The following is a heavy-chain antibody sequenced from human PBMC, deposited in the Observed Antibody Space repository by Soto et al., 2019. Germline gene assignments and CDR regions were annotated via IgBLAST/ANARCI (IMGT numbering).Heavy chain of an antibody. V-gene: IGHV4-4*02. J-gene: IGHJ4*02. Sequence: SETLSLTCAVSGVSLTSGNWWTWVRQSPQRGLEYIGEIFHDGTANYYPSFERRVASSVDTSRNQFSLKLTSVTAADTAVYFCARLVYDTRLNYIYFDFWGPGTLVTVSS. D-gene: IGHD3-10*01. CDR3: ARLVYDTRLNYIYFDF. CDR1: GVSLTSGNW. CDR2: IFHDGTA.